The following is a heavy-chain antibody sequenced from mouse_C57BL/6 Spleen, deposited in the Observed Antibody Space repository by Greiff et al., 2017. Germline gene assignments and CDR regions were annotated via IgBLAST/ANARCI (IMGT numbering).Heavy chain of an antibody. CDR3: ARYYYYGSFEY. CDR2: IYPGSGNT. V-gene: IGHV1-81*01. CDR1: GYTFTSYG. Sequence: VQLQQSGAELVRPGASVKLSCKASGYTFTSYGISWVKQSPGQGLEWIGKIYPGSGNTYYTEKFKGKATLTADKSSSTAYMELRSLTSEDSAVYFCARYYYYGSFEYWGQGTMLTVSA. D-gene: IGHD1-1*02. J-gene: IGHJ2*01.